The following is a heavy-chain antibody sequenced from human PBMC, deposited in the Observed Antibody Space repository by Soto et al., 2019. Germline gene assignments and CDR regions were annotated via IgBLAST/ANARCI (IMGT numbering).Heavy chain of an antibody. CDR1: GFTFSDYY. CDR2: ISSSSSYT. D-gene: IGHD6-13*01. Sequence: GGSLRLSCAASGFTFSDYYMSWIRQAPGKGLEWVSYISSSSSYTNYADSVKGRFTISRDNAKNSLYLQMNSLRAEDTAVYYCATHSSSWFNWFDPWGQGTLVTVSS. V-gene: IGHV3-11*06. J-gene: IGHJ5*02. CDR3: ATHSSSWFNWFDP.